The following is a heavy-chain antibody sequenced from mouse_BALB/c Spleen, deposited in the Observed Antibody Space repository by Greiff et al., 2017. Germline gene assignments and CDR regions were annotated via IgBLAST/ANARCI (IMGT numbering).Heavy chain of an antibody. Sequence: QVQLKESGPDLVAPSQSLSITCTVSGFSLTSYGVHWVRQPPGKGLEWLVVIWSDGSTTYNSALKSRLSISKDNSKSQVFLKMNSLQTDDTAMYYCARHSYYGGYYAMDYWGQGTSVTVSS. CDR3: ARHSYYGGYYAMDY. V-gene: IGHV2-6-2*01. CDR2: IWSDGST. J-gene: IGHJ4*01. CDR1: GFSLTSYG. D-gene: IGHD1-1*02.